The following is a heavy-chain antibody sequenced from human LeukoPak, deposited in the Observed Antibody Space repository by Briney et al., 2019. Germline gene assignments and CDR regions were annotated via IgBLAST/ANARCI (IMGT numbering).Heavy chain of an antibody. CDR2: IYYTGNT. V-gene: IGHV4-39*07. D-gene: IGHD3-9*01. J-gene: IGHJ3*02. Sequence: PSETLSLSCSVSGDSIIGYYWGWIRQPPGRGLEWIGNIYYTGNTYYNSSLKSRVTISLDTSKNQFSLKVISMTAADTAAYYCTKSAGYGLIRICGRGTMVTVSS. CDR1: GDSIIGYY. CDR3: TKSAGYGLIRI.